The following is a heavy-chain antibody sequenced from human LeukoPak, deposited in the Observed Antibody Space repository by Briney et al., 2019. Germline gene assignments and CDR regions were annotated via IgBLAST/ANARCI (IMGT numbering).Heavy chain of an antibody. CDR3: ATGQGRVAAADY. V-gene: IGHV1-24*01. J-gene: IGHJ4*02. Sequence: ASVKVSCKVSGYTLTELSMHWVRQAPGKGLEWMGGFDPEDGETIYAQKFQGRVTMTEDTSTDTAYMELSSLRSEDTAVYYCATGQGRVAAADYWGQGTLVTVPS. CDR2: FDPEDGET. CDR1: GYTLTELS. D-gene: IGHD2-15*01.